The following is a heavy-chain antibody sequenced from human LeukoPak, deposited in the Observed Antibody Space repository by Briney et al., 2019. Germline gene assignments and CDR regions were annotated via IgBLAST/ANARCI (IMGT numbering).Heavy chain of an antibody. J-gene: IGHJ6*03. CDR3: ARFDGNYYYYMDV. CDR2: ISAYNGNT. CDR1: GYSFTSYW. Sequence: GESLKISCKGSGYSFTSYWIGWVRQAPGQGLEWMGWISAYNGNTNYAQKLQGRVTMTTDTSTSTAYMELRSLRSDDTAVYYCARFDGNYYYYMDVWGKGTTVTVSS. V-gene: IGHV1-18*04. D-gene: IGHD3-9*01.